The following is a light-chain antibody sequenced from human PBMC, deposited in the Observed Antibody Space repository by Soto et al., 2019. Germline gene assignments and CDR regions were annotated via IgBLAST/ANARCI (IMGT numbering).Light chain of an antibody. Sequence: DIKMTQSPSTLSASVGDRVAITCRASQSVSPSLAWYQQKPGIAPKLLIYQASILQSGVPSRFSGSGTGTEFTLTISSLQPDDFATYYCQQYNTYTTFGQGTKVEIK. V-gene: IGKV1-5*03. J-gene: IGKJ1*01. CDR3: QQYNTYTT. CDR1: QSVSPS. CDR2: QAS.